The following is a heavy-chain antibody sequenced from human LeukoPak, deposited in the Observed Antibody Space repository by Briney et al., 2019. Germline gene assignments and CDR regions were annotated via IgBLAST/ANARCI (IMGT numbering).Heavy chain of an antibody. CDR1: GYTFTSYG. D-gene: IGHD3-10*01. CDR3: ARGPRITMIRGGQWYYYMDV. J-gene: IGHJ6*03. Sequence: ASVKVSCKASGYTFTSYGISWVRQAPGQGLEWMGWISAYNGNTNYAQKLQGRVTMTTDTSTSTAYMELRSLRSDDTAVYYCARGPRITMIRGGQWYYYMDVWGKGTTVTISS. CDR2: ISAYNGNT. V-gene: IGHV1-18*01.